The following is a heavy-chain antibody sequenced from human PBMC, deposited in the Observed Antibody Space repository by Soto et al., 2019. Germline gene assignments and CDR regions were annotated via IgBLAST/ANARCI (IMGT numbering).Heavy chain of an antibody. Sequence: GSLRLSCAASGFTFSGYYMSWIRQAPGKGLEWVSYISSSSSYTNYADSVKGRFTISRDNAKNSLYLQMNSLRAEDTAVYYCARSITIFGVVTATDWYFDLWGRGTLVTVSS. D-gene: IGHD3-3*01. CDR3: ARSITIFGVVTATDWYFDL. CDR2: ISSSSSYT. CDR1: GFTFSGYY. V-gene: IGHV3-11*06. J-gene: IGHJ2*01.